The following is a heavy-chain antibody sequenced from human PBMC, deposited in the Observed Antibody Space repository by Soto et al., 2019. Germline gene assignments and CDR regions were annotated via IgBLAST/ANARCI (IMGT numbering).Heavy chain of an antibody. CDR2: ISSSSSYI. Sequence: EVQLVESGGGLVKPGGSLRLSCAASGFTFSSYSMNWVRQAPGKGLEWVSSISSSSSYIYYADSVKARFTISIDNAKNSLYLQMNSLRAEDTAVYYCARAPPSDCSGGSCYFDAFDIWGQGTMVTVSS. D-gene: IGHD2-15*01. J-gene: IGHJ3*02. CDR1: GFTFSSYS. V-gene: IGHV3-21*01. CDR3: ARAPPSDCSGGSCYFDAFDI.